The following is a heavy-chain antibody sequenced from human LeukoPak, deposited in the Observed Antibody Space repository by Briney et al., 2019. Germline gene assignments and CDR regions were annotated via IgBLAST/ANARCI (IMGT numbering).Heavy chain of an antibody. CDR1: GYTFIDYT. D-gene: IGHD3-22*01. CDR3: ANPRYDSSGYYYVD. V-gene: IGHV1-3*01. CDR2: INGGSGNT. Sequence: ASVKVSCKASGYTFIDYTMHWLREAPGQRLDWMGWINGGSGNTKYSPEFQGRVTITRDTSASTGYMELSSLRSEDTAVYYCANPRYDSSGYYYVDWGQGTLVTVSS. J-gene: IGHJ4*02.